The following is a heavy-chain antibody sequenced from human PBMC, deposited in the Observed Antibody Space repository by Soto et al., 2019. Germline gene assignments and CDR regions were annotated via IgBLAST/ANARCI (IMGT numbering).Heavy chain of an antibody. D-gene: IGHD3-22*01. V-gene: IGHV1-69*01. J-gene: IGHJ4*02. Sequence: QVQLVQSGAEVRKPGSSVKVSCKASGGTFSRHAISWVRQAPGQGLEWMGGIIPIFGTANHAQKFQGRVTIIADESTSTVYMELSSLRSEDTAIYYCVRGWGYDSTDYYYAYWGQGTLVIVSS. CDR3: VRGWGYDSTDYYYAY. CDR1: GGTFSRHA. CDR2: IIPIFGTA.